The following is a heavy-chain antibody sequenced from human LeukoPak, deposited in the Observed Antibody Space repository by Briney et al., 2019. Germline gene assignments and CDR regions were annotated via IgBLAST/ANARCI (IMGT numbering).Heavy chain of an antibody. CDR3: ARDRDIAVPGIDY. V-gene: IGHV1-2*02. D-gene: IGHD6-19*01. CDR2: INPNSGGT. J-gene: IGHJ4*02. CDR1: GYTFTGYY. Sequence: ASVKVSCKASGYTFTGYYMHWVRQAPGQGLEWMGWINPNSGGTNYAQKFQGRVTMTRDTSISTAYMELSRLRSDDTAVYYCARDRDIAVPGIDYWGQGTLVTVSS.